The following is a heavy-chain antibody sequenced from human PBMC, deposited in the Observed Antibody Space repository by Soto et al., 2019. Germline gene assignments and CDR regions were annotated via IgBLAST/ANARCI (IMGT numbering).Heavy chain of an antibody. J-gene: IGHJ4*02. CDR1: GYTFTGYY. D-gene: IGHD6-19*01. V-gene: IGHV1-2*02. Sequence: ASVKVSCKASGYTFTGYYMHWVRQAPGQGLEWMGWINPNSGGTNYAQKFQGRVTMTRDTSISTAYMELSRLRSDDTAVYYCARSTPYSSGWSRFDYWGQGTLVTVS. CDR2: INPNSGGT. CDR3: ARSTPYSSGWSRFDY.